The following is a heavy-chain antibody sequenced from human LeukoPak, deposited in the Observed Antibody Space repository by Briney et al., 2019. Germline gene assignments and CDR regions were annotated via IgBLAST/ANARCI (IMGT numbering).Heavy chain of an antibody. CDR3: AKDRYGSGSYYKGPVHSNWFDP. Sequence: GGSLRLSCAASGFTFSSYAMSWVRQAPGKGLEWVSAISGSGGSTYYADSVKGRFTISRDNSKNTLYLQMNSLRAEDTAVYYCAKDRYGSGSYYKGPVHSNWFDPWGQGTLVTVSS. V-gene: IGHV3-23*01. CDR1: GFTFSSYA. J-gene: IGHJ5*02. D-gene: IGHD3-10*01. CDR2: ISGSGGST.